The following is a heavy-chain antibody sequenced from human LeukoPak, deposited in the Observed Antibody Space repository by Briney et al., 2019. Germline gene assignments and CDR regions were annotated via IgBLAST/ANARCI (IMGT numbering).Heavy chain of an antibody. V-gene: IGHV5-51*01. Sequence: GESLKISCKGSGYSFTNYWIGWVRQMPGKGLEWLGIIYPGDSDTRYSPSFQGQVTISADRSISTAYLQWSSLKASDTAMYYCARAPTSISHPKWFDAWGQGTQVTVSS. D-gene: IGHD2-2*01. J-gene: IGHJ5*02. CDR3: ARAPTSISHPKWFDA. CDR2: IYPGDSDT. CDR1: GYSFTNYW.